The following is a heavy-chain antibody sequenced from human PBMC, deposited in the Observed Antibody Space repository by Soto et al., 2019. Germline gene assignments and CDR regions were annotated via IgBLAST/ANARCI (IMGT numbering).Heavy chain of an antibody. D-gene: IGHD3-22*01. CDR2: ISSSSSTI. CDR3: ASRYYYDSSGYYYPYYY. Sequence: GGSLRLSCAASGFTFSNYNMNWVRQAPGKGLEWVSSISSSSSTIYYADSVKGQFTISRDNAKNSLYLQMNSLRDEDTAVYYCASRYYYDSSGYYYPYYYWGQGTLVTVSS. V-gene: IGHV3-48*02. J-gene: IGHJ4*02. CDR1: GFTFSNYN.